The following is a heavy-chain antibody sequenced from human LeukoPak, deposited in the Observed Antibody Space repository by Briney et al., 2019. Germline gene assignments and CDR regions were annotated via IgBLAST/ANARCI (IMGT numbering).Heavy chain of an antibody. CDR3: ARGDYDSSGYYDGWVY. CDR1: GFTFSSYS. D-gene: IGHD3-22*01. V-gene: IGHV3-21*01. Sequence: GGSLRLSCAASGFTFSSYSMRWVRQAPGKGLGWVSSISSSSSYIYHADSVKGPFTISRDNAKNSLYLQMNSLRAEDTAVYYCARGDYDSSGYYDGWVYWGQGTLVTVSS. J-gene: IGHJ4*02. CDR2: ISSSSSYI.